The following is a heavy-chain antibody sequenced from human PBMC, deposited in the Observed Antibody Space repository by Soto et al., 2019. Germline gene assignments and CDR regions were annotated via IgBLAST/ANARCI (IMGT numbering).Heavy chain of an antibody. CDR2: ILVGGST. CDR3: AKATATSGGAFEI. D-gene: IGHD1-1*01. CDR1: GLICSSYD. Sequence: PGGSLRLSCAVSGLICSSYDMSWVRQAPGKGLEWVSTILVGGSTHYEDSVKGRFTIPRDTSKNTVYLQMNSLTAGDTAFYYCAKATATSGGAFEIYGQGTMVTVSS. V-gene: IGHV3-23*01. J-gene: IGHJ3*02.